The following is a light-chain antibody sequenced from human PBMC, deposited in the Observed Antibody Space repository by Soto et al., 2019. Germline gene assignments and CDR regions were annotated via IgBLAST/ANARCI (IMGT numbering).Light chain of an antibody. CDR3: HQYGRSPRT. CDR2: GAS. Sequence: EIVLTQSPDTLSLSPGERATLSCRASQSVSSNYLAWYQQKPGQAPRLLIYGASSRPIGIPDRFSGSGSGTDFTLTISRLEPEDVAVYYCHQYGRSPRTFGQGTKVEIK. J-gene: IGKJ1*01. V-gene: IGKV3-20*01. CDR1: QSVSSNY.